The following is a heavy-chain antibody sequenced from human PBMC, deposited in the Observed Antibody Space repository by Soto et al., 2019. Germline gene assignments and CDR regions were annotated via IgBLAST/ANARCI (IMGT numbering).Heavy chain of an antibody. V-gene: IGHV1-46*01. CDR3: ARANSNPYYYYGMDV. J-gene: IGHJ6*02. CDR2: INPSGGST. D-gene: IGHD4-4*01. CDR1: GYTFTSYY. Sequence: QVQLVQSGAEVKKPGASVKVSCKASGYTFTSYYMHWVRQAPGQGLEWMGIINPSGGSTSYAQKFQCRVTMTRDTSTSTVYMELSSLRSEDTAVYYCARANSNPYYYYGMDVWGQGTTVTVSS.